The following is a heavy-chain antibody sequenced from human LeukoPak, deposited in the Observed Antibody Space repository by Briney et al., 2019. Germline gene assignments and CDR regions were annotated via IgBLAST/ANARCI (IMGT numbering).Heavy chain of an antibody. D-gene: IGHD3-22*01. CDR1: GYTFTGYY. Sequence: GASVKVSCKASGYTFTGYYMHWVRQAPGQGLEWMGRINPNSGGTNYAQKFQGRVTMTRDTSISTAYMELSRLRSDDTAVYYCARVGYYDSSGQTYWYFDLWGRGTLVTVSS. CDR3: ARVGYYDSSGQTYWYFDL. CDR2: INPNSGGT. V-gene: IGHV1-2*06. J-gene: IGHJ2*01.